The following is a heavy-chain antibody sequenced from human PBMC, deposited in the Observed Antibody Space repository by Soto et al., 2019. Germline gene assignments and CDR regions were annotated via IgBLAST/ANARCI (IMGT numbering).Heavy chain of an antibody. CDR2: ISSSSSYT. CDR3: ARGHHMYSSGFDAFDI. D-gene: IGHD6-19*01. Sequence: QVQLVESGGGLVKPGGSLRLSCAASGFTFSDYYMSWIRQAPGKGLEWVSYISSSSSYTNYADSVKGRFTISRDNAKNSLYLQMNSLRAEDTAVYYCARGHHMYSSGFDAFDIWGQGTMVTVSS. J-gene: IGHJ3*02. CDR1: GFTFSDYY. V-gene: IGHV3-11*06.